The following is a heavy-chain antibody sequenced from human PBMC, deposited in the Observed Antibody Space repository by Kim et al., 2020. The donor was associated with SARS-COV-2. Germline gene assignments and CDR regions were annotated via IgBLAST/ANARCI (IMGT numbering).Heavy chain of an antibody. V-gene: IGHV3-23*01. CDR2: IIGSGGST. CDR3: ARLSTAGTSW. Sequence: GGSLRLSCAASGFIFSNYGMSWVRQAPGKGLEWVSGIIGSGGSTYYADSVKGRFTISRDNSKKTLYLQMNSLRAEDTALYYCARLSTAGTSWWGQGTLVTVSS. CDR1: GFIFSNYG. D-gene: IGHD1-1*01. J-gene: IGHJ4*02.